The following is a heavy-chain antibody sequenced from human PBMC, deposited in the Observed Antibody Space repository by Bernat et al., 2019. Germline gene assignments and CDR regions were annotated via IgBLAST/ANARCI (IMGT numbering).Heavy chain of an antibody. CDR1: GFTFSSYA. J-gene: IGHJ3*02. V-gene: IGHV3-64*01. Sequence: EVQLVESGGGLVKPGGSLRLSCAASGFTFSSYAMHWVRQAPGKGLEYVSGITSNGGGTFYANSVKGRFTISRDNSENTLYLQMGSLRTEDMAVYYCARARFFDIWGQGTMVTVSS. CDR2: ITSNGGGT. CDR3: ARARFFDI.